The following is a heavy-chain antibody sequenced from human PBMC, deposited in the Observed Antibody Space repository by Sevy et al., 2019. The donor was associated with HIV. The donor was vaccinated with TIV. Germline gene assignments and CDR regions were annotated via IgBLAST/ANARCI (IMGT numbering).Heavy chain of an antibody. CDR1: GFTFDDYA. V-gene: IGHV3-9*01. Sequence: GGSLRLSCAASGFTFDDYAMHWVRQTPGRGLGWVSGISWNSGRVGYADSVKGRFTISRDNAKNSLNLQMNSLRVEDTALYFCAKDITMIVVADVHFDYWGQGTLVTVSS. J-gene: IGHJ4*02. D-gene: IGHD3-22*01. CDR2: ISWNSGRV. CDR3: AKDITMIVVADVHFDY.